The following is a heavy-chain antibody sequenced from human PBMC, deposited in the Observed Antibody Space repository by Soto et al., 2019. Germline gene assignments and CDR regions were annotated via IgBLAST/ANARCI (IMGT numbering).Heavy chain of an antibody. CDR2: AYYNGIT. CDR3: ARGVTGTLDY. D-gene: IGHD1-1*01. J-gene: IGHJ4*02. V-gene: IGHV4-38-2*01. CDR1: GYSISSGYY. Sequence: PSETLSLTCAVSGYSISSGYYWNSIRQSSGKGLEWIGCAYYNGITFYNSSLKSRVTMTADTSKNHFSLRLTSVTAADTAVYFCARGVTGTLDYWGQGALVTVSS.